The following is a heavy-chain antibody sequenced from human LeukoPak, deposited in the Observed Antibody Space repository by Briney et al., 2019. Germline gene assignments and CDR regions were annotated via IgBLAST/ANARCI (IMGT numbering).Heavy chain of an antibody. V-gene: IGHV4-59*01. D-gene: IGHD4-23*01. CDR1: GDSFRNYY. Sequence: SETLSLTCTVSGDSFRNYYWSWIRQPPGKGLEWIGYVFYSGTTDYNPSLKSRVTMSIDTSKNQFSLHLTSVTAADTAMYYCARDRTSIPDYGGNSEADAFDIWGQGTMVTVSS. CDR2: VFYSGTT. J-gene: IGHJ3*02. CDR3: ARDRTSIPDYGGNSEADAFDI.